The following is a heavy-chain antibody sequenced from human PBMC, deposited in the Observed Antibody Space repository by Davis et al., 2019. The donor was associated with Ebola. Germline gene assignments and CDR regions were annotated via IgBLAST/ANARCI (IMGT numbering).Heavy chain of an antibody. CDR3: AREMFGTEDV. V-gene: IGHV3-74*01. J-gene: IGHJ6*02. D-gene: IGHD3-16*01. CDR1: GFTLSHYW. Sequence: GESLKISCVVSGFTLSHYWMHWVRQAPGEGLVWVSKIHGDGTTTTYADSVKGRFTISRDNSKNTLYLQMNSLRAEDTAVYYCAREMFGTEDVWGQGTTVTVSS. CDR2: IHGDGTTT.